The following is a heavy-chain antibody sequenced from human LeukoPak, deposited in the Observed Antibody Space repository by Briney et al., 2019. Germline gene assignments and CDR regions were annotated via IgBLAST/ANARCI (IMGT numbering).Heavy chain of an antibody. CDR2: IGATGGNT. D-gene: IGHD1-26*01. J-gene: IGHJ4*02. Sequence: GGSQRLSCAASGFTFSSFSSYAMTWVRQAPGKGLGWVSSIGATGGNTYYADSVKGRFTISRDNSENTLYLQMNNLRPEDTAVYYCAKDPFPGRLGAFDYWGQGTLVTVSS. CDR1: GFTFSSFSSYA. V-gene: IGHV3-23*01. CDR3: AKDPFPGRLGAFDY.